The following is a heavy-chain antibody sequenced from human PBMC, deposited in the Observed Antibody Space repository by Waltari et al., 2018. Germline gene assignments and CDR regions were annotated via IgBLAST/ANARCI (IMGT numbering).Heavy chain of an antibody. J-gene: IGHJ4*02. CDR1: GFTFSSYS. CDR3: ARDLLERSHAFDY. D-gene: IGHD1-1*01. V-gene: IGHV3-21*01. Sequence: EVQLVESGGGLVKPGGSLRLSCAASGFTFSSYSMTWVRQAPGKGLEWVSSISSSSSYIYYADSVKGRFTISRDNAKNSLYLQMNSLRAEDTAVYYCARDLLERSHAFDYWGQGTLVTVSS. CDR2: ISSSSSYI.